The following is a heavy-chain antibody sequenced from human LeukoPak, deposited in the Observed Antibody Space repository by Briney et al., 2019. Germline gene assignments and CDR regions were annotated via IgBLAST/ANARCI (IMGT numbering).Heavy chain of an antibody. D-gene: IGHD3-10*02. J-gene: IGHJ3*02. CDR2: IIPIFGTA. CDR1: GGTFSSYA. CDR3: ASCPGPEDAFDI. Sequence: ASVKVSCKASGGTFSSYAISWVRQAPGQGLEWMGGIIPIFGTANYAQKFQGRVTITADKSTSTAYMELSSLRSEDTAVYYCASCPGPEDAFDIWGQGTMVTVSS. V-gene: IGHV1-69*06.